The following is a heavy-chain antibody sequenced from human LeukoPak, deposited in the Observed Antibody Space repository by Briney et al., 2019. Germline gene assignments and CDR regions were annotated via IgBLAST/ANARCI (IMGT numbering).Heavy chain of an antibody. V-gene: IGHV4-59*01. J-gene: IGHJ2*01. D-gene: IGHD3-22*01. Sequence: SETLSLTCTVSGGSISSYDWSWIRQPPGKGLEWVGYFSYSGSTDYNPSLKSRVTMSVDTAKSQFSLKLRAVTAADSAVYYCARHFYDSSGLTYFDFWGRGILVTVSS. CDR3: ARHFYDSSGLTYFDF. CDR2: FSYSGST. CDR1: GGSISSYD.